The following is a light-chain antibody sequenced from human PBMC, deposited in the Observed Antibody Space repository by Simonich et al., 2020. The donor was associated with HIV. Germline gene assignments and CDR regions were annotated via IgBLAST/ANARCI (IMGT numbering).Light chain of an antibody. CDR1: SSDVGHYNY. CDR2: DVN. CDR3: SSYTTINTWV. J-gene: IGLJ3*02. Sequence: QSALTQPASVSGSPGQSITISCTGTSSDVGHYNYVSWYQQHPGKAPKLIIYDVNKRPSGVSNRFSASKSGNTASLTISGLQAEDEADYYCSSYTTINTWVFGGGTKLTVL. V-gene: IGLV2-14*03.